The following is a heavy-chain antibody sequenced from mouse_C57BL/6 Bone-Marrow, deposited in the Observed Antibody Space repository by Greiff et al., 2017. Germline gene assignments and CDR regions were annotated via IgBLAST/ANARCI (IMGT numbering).Heavy chain of an antibody. D-gene: IGHD1-1*01. CDR1: GYSFTDYN. Sequence: EVQLVESGPELVKPGASVKISCKASGYSFTDYNLNWVKQSNGKSLEWIGVINPNYGTTSYNQKFKGKATLTVDQSSSTAYMQLNSLTSEDSAVYYCARGGYGSRNWYFDVWGTGTTVTVSS. J-gene: IGHJ1*03. CDR2: INPNYGTT. CDR3: ARGGYGSRNWYFDV. V-gene: IGHV1-39*01.